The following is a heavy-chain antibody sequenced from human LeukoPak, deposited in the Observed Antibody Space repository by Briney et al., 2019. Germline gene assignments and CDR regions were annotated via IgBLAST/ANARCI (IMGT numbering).Heavy chain of an antibody. CDR1: GFTFSSYA. Sequence: GGSLRLSCAASGFTFSSYAMHWVRQAPGKGLEWVAVISYDGSNKYYADSVKGRFTISRDNSKNTLYLQMNSLRAEDTAVYYCARVRSYDYGDPALKYWGQGTLVTVSS. V-gene: IGHV3-30-3*01. CDR3: ARVRSYDYGDPALKY. CDR2: ISYDGSNK. J-gene: IGHJ4*02. D-gene: IGHD4-17*01.